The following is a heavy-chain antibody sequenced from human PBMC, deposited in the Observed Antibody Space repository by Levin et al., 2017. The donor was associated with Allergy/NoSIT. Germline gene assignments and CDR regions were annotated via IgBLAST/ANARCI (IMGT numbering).Heavy chain of an antibody. D-gene: IGHD4-17*01. CDR1: GYTFTGYY. V-gene: IGHV1-2*02. Sequence: ASVKVSCKASGYTFTGYYMHWVRQAPGQGLEWMGWINPNSGGTNYAQKFQGRVTMTRDTSISTAYMELSRLRSDDTAVYYCARPSYYGDYLYDAFDIWGQGTMVTVSS. J-gene: IGHJ3*02. CDR2: INPNSGGT. CDR3: ARPSYYGDYLYDAFDI.